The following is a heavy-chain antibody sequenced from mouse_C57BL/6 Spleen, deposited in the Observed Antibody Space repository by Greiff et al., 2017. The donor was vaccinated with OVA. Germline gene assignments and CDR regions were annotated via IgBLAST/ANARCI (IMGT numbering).Heavy chain of an antibody. Sequence: QVQLQQSGAELVKPGASVKLSCKASGYTFTSYWMHWVKQRPGQGLEWIGMIHPNSGSTNYNEKFKSKATLTVDKSSSTAYMQLSSLTSEDSAVYYCARAGTADYFDYWGQGTTLTVSS. CDR1: GYTFTSYW. D-gene: IGHD4-1*01. V-gene: IGHV1-64*01. J-gene: IGHJ2*01. CDR3: ARAGTADYFDY. CDR2: IHPNSGST.